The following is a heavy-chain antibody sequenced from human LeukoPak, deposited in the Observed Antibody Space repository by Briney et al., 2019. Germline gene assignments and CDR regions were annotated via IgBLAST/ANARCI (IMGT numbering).Heavy chain of an antibody. CDR2: IYSAGST. D-gene: IGHD3-3*01. CDR3: ARGDTGVTIFGVVSHFDY. V-gene: IGHV3-53*01. CDR1: GFTVSSNY. J-gene: IGHJ4*02. Sequence: QPGGSLRLSCAASGFTVSSNYMTWVRQAPGKGLEWVSLIYSAGSTYYADSVKGRFTISRDSSKNTLYPHMNSLRAEDTAVYYCARGDTGVTIFGVVSHFDYWGQGTLVTVSS.